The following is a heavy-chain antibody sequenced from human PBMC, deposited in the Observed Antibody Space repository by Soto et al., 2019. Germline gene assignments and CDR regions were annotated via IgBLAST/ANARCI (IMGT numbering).Heavy chain of an antibody. J-gene: IGHJ5*02. D-gene: IGHD4-17*01. V-gene: IGHV2-5*02. CDR1: GFSLRTSGVG. CDR2: IYWDDDK. CDR3: ANRDYGFWFDP. Sequence: GSGLTLVNPTQTLTLTCTFSGFSLRTSGVGVGWIRQPPGKALEWLALIYWDDDKRYSPSLKSRLTITKDTSKNQVVLTMTNMDPVDTATYYCANRDYGFWFDPWGQGTLVTVSS.